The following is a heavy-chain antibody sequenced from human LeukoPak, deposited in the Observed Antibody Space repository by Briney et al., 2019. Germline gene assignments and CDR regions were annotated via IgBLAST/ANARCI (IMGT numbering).Heavy chain of an antibody. D-gene: IGHD5-24*01. Sequence: GGSLRLSCAASGFTFSDYYMSWIRQAPGKGLEWVSSISSSSSYIYYADSVKGRFTISRDNAKNSLYLQMSSLRAEDTAVYYCATESVELATIPLGYWGQGTLVTVSS. CDR3: ATESVELATIPLGY. J-gene: IGHJ4*02. CDR2: ISSSSSYI. V-gene: IGHV3-11*06. CDR1: GFTFSDYY.